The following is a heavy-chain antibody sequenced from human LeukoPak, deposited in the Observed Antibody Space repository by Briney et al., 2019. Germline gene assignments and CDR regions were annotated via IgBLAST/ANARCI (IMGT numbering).Heavy chain of an antibody. D-gene: IGHD3-22*01. Sequence: ASVKVSCNASGYTFSSYGISWVRQAQGQGLEWMGWISAYNGNTNYAQNLQGRGTMTTDTSTSTAYMELRSLRSDDTAVYYCARDHYYDSSGYPDYWGQGTLVTVSS. CDR1: GYTFSSYG. CDR3: ARDHYYDSSGYPDY. V-gene: IGHV1-18*01. CDR2: ISAYNGNT. J-gene: IGHJ4*02.